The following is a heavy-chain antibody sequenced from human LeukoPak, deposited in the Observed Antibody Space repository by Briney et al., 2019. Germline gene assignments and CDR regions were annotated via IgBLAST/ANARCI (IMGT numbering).Heavy chain of an antibody. V-gene: IGHV1-8*01. Sequence: ASVKVSCKASGYTFNNYDINWVRQAPGQGLEWMGWMNPNSGNTGYAQKFQGRFTLTRETFISTAYMELSSLRSDDTAVYYCVRAMDPLDTFNYQYAMDVWGQGTMVTVSS. J-gene: IGHJ6*02. CDR3: VRAMDPLDTFNYQYAMDV. CDR2: MNPNSGNT. CDR1: GYTFNNYD. D-gene: IGHD5-24*01.